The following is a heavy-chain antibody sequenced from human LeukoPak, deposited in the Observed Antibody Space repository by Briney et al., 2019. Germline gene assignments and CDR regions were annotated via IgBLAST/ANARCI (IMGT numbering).Heavy chain of an antibody. V-gene: IGHV3-43*02. CDR1: GFTFDDYA. Sequence: PGGSLRLSCAASGFTFDDYAMHWVRQAPGKGLEWVSLISGDGGSTYYADSVKGRFTISRDNSKNSLYLQMNSLRTEDTALYYCAKGPLRYCSGGSCSVIDYWGQGTLVTVSP. CDR3: AKGPLRYCSGGSCSVIDY. J-gene: IGHJ4*02. D-gene: IGHD2-15*01. CDR2: ISGDGGST.